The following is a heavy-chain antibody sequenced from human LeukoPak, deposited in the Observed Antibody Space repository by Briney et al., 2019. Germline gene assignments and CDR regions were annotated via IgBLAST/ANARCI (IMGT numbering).Heavy chain of an antibody. V-gene: IGHV1-46*01. CDR3: ARAGCSGGSCYSGGYYYYGMDV. CDR1: GYTFTSYY. J-gene: IGHJ6*02. Sequence: ASVKVSCKASGYTFTSYYMHWVRQAPGQGLEWMGIINPSGGSTSYAQKFQGRVTMTRDTSTSTVYMELSSLRSEDTAVYYCARAGCSGGSCYSGGYYYYGMDVWGQGTTVTVSS. CDR2: INPSGGST. D-gene: IGHD2-15*01.